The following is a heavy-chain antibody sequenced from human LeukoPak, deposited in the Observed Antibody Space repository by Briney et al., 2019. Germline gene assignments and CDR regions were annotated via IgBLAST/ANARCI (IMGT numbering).Heavy chain of an antibody. J-gene: IGHJ4*02. Sequence: SETLSLTCTVSGGSISSYYWSWIRQPPGKGLEWIGYIYYSGSTNYNPSLKSRVTISVDTSKNQFSLKLSSVTAADTAVYYCARACSGGSCYSCLDYWGQGTLVTVSS. D-gene: IGHD2-15*01. CDR1: GGSISSYY. CDR2: IYYSGST. V-gene: IGHV4-59*12. CDR3: ARACSGGSCYSCLDY.